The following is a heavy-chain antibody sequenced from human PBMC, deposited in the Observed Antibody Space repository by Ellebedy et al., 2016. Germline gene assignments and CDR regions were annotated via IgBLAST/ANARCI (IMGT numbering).Heavy chain of an antibody. J-gene: IGHJ4*02. V-gene: IGHV1-2*02. D-gene: IGHD3-3*01. CDR2: VTPSSGAI. Sequence: ASVKVSCKTSGFTFVDYFIHWVRQAPGQGLEWMGWVTPSSGAINYARKFQGRVTMTRDTSINNAYMELSGLRSDDTAVYYCARDRPTALVKGRGYEYWGQGTLVTVSS. CDR1: GFTFVDYF. CDR3: ARDRPTALVKGRGYEY.